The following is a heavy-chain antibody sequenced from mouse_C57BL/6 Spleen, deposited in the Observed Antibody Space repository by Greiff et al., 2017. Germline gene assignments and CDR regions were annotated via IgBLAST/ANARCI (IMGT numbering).Heavy chain of an antibody. CDR1: GYAFSSSW. D-gene: IGHD1-1*01. V-gene: IGHV1-82*01. CDR3: ARDTTVVVWDYFDY. CDR2: IYPGDGDT. Sequence: QVQLQQSGPELVKPGASVKISCKASGYAFSSSWMNWVKQRPGKGLEWIGRIYPGDGDTNYNGKFKGKATLTADKSSSPAYMQLSSLTSEDSAVYFCARDTTVVVWDYFDYWGQGTTLTVSS. J-gene: IGHJ2*01.